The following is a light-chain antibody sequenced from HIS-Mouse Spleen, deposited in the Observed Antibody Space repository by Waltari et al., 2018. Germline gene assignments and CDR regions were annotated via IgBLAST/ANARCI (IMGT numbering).Light chain of an antibody. V-gene: IGLV3-10*01. Sequence: SYELTQPPSVSVSPGQTARITCSGDALPKKSAYWYQQKAGQAPVLVIDEDRKRPSGIPERCSGSSSGTMATVTISGDQVEDEADYYCYSTDSSGNHRVFGGGTKLTVL. CDR1: ALPKKS. CDR2: EDR. CDR3: YSTDSSGNHRV. J-gene: IGLJ2*01.